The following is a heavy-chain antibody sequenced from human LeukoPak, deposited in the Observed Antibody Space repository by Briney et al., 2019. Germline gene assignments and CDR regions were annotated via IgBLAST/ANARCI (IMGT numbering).Heavy chain of an antibody. CDR1: GGTFSSYA. CDR2: IIPIFGTA. J-gene: IGHJ4*02. V-gene: IGHV1-69*06. Sequence: ASVKVSCKASGGTFSSYAISWVRQAPEQGLEWMGGIIPIFGTANYAQKFQGRVTITADKSTSTAYMELSSLRSEDTAVYYCARDNCGGDCYPDYWGQGTLVTVSS. D-gene: IGHD2-21*02. CDR3: ARDNCGGDCYPDY.